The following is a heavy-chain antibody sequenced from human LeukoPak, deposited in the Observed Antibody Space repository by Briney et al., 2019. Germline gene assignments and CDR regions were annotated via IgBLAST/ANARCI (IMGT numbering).Heavy chain of an antibody. J-gene: IGHJ4*02. Sequence: SETLSLTCTVSGASVSNYYWSWIRQPPGKGLEWIGSIYYSGSTYYNPSLKSRVTISVDTSKNQFSLKLSSVTAADTAVYYCASPGIAVADYLFYFDYWGQGTLVTASS. CDR3: ASPGIAVADYLFYFDY. D-gene: IGHD6-19*01. CDR1: GASVSNYY. CDR2: IYYSGST. V-gene: IGHV4-39*01.